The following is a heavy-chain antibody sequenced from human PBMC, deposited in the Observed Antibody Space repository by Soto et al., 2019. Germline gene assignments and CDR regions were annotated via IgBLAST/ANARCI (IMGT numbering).Heavy chain of an antibody. CDR2: IWYDGSNK. CDR1: GFTFSIYG. V-gene: IGHV3-33*01. CDR3: ARAVSRGYYFDY. D-gene: IGHD3-3*02. Sequence: QVQLVESGGGVVQPGRSLRLSCAASGFTFSIYGIHWVRQAPGKGLEWVAVIWYDGSNKYYADSVKGRFTISRDNSKNTLYLQMNSLRAEETAVYYCARAVSRGYYFDYWGQGTLVTVSS. J-gene: IGHJ4*02.